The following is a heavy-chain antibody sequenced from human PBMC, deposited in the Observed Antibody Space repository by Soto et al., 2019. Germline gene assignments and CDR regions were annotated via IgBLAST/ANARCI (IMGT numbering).Heavy chain of an antibody. CDR2: IYYSGST. Sequence: PSETLSLTCTVSGGSISSSSYYWGWIRQPPGKGLEWIGSIYYSGSTYYNPSLKSRVTISVDTSKNQFSLKLSSVTAADTAVYYCARGKMGWFDPWGQGTLVTVSS. V-gene: IGHV4-39*01. CDR1: GGSISSSSYY. CDR3: ARGKMGWFDP. D-gene: IGHD2-8*01. J-gene: IGHJ5*02.